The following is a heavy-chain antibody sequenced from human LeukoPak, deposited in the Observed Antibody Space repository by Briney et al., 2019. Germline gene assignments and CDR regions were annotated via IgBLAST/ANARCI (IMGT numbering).Heavy chain of an antibody. V-gene: IGHV4-59*08. CDR2: IYYSGSA. CDR3: ARGDYYYYGMDV. J-gene: IGHJ6*02. CDR1: GGPIGTYY. Sequence: PSETHSLTCNVSGGPIGTYYWSWIRQSPGKGLEWIGYIYYSGSATYNPSLKSRVTISVDTSKNQFSLKLTSVTAADTAVYYCARGDYYYYGMDVWGQG.